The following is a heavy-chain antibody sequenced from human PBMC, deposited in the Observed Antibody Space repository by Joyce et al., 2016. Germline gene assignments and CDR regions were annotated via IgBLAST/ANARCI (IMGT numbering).Heavy chain of an antibody. Sequence: QVTLKESGPTLVTPTQTLTLTCTFSGFSLSTSGVGVGWIRQPPGTALEWLALIYWADDKRYSSTLKSRLTITKGTAKNQVVLTMTNMDPVDTATYYCAHATATDRYYGMDVWGQGTTVTVSS. CDR1: GFSLSTSGVG. CDR3: AHATATDRYYGMDV. J-gene: IGHJ6*02. D-gene: IGHD6-25*01. V-gene: IGHV2-5*02. CDR2: IYWADDK.